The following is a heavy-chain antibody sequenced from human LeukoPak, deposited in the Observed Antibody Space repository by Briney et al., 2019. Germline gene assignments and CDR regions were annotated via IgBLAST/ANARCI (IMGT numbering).Heavy chain of an antibody. CDR1: GHTFTGYY. D-gene: IGHD1-7*01. V-gene: IGHV1-2*02. J-gene: IGHJ5*02. CDR2: INPNSGGT. CDR3: ARAPKLELRTNWFDP. Sequence: ASVKVSCKASGHTFTGYYMHWVRQAPGQGLEWMGWINPNSGGTNYAQKFQGRVTMTRDTSISTAYMELSRLRSDDTAVYYCARAPKLELRTNWFDPWGQGTLVTVSS.